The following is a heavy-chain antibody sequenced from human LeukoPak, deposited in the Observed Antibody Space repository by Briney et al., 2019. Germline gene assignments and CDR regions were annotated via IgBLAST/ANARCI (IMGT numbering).Heavy chain of an antibody. CDR2: IYHSGNT. CDR3: ARHDYDFWSGYYRVSDY. V-gene: IGHV4-39*01. J-gene: IGHJ4*02. CDR1: GGSISSSSNY. D-gene: IGHD3-3*01. Sequence: SETLSLTCTVSGGSISSSSNYWGWIRQPPGKGLDWLGNIYHSGNTYYNPSLKSRVTISVDTSKNQFSLKLSSVTAADTAVYYCARHDYDFWSGYYRVSDYWGQGTLVTVSS.